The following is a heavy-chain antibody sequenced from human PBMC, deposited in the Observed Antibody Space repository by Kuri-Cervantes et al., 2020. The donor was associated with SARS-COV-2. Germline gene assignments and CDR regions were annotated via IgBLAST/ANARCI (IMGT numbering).Heavy chain of an antibody. CDR1: GFTFSSYE. CDR2: ISSSGSTI. Sequence: GESLKISCAASGFTFSSYEMNWVRQAPGKGLEWVSYISSSGSTIYYADSVKGRFTISRDNSKNTLYLQMNSLRAEDTAVYHCARDGLQEWADYWGQGTLVTVSS. D-gene: IGHD3/OR15-3a*01. V-gene: IGHV3-48*03. J-gene: IGHJ4*02. CDR3: ARDGLQEWADY.